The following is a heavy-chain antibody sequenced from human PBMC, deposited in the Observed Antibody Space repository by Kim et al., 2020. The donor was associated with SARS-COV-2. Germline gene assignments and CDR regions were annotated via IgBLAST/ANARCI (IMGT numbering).Heavy chain of an antibody. J-gene: IGHJ4*02. CDR2: ISGSGGNT. CDR3: ASKIPGYSSSWYKPDY. CDR1: GFTFSSYA. D-gene: IGHD6-13*01. V-gene: IGHV3-23*01. Sequence: GGSLRLSCAASGFTFSSYAMSWVRQAPGKGLEWVSAISGSGGNTYYADSVKGRFTISRDNSKNTLYLQMNSLRAEDTAVYYCASKIPGYSSSWYKPDYWGQGTLVTVSS.